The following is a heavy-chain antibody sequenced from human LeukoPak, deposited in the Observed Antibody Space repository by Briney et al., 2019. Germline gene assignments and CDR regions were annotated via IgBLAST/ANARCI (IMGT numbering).Heavy chain of an antibody. D-gene: IGHD3-22*01. CDR2: ISSNGGST. CDR1: GFTFSSYA. V-gene: IGHV3-64*01. J-gene: IGHJ4*02. CDR3: AKGIKWYYYDSSGYYYERYFDY. Sequence: PGGSLSLSCAASGFTFSSYAMHWVRQAPGKGLEYVSAISSNGGSTYYANSVKGRFTIFRDNSKNTLYLQMNSLRAEDTAVYYCAKGIKWYYYDSSGYYYERYFDYWGQGTLVTVSS.